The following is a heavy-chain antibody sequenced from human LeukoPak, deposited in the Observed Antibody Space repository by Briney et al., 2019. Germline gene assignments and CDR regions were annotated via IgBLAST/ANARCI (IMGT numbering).Heavy chain of an antibody. J-gene: IGHJ4*02. D-gene: IGHD6-13*01. CDR2: IYHSGST. V-gene: IGHV4-38-2*02. Sequence: SETLSLTCTVSGYSISSGYYWGWLRQPPGKGLEWIGSIYHSGSTYYNPSLKSRVTISVDTSKNQFSLKLSSVTAADTAVYYCARTALVGAAADGYFDYWGQGTLVTVSS. CDR1: GYSISSGYY. CDR3: ARTALVGAAADGYFDY.